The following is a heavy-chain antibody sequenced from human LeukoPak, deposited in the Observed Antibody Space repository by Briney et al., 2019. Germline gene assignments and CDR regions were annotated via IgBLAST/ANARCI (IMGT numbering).Heavy chain of an antibody. J-gene: IGHJ4*02. V-gene: IGHV3-53*01. CDR2: IYSGGST. D-gene: IGHD3-16*01. Sequence: QPGGSLRLSCAASGFTVSSNYMSWVRQAPGKGLEWVSVIYSGGSTYYAGSVKGRFTISRDNSRNTLYLQMNSLRAEDTAVYYCARARNGGDFDYWGQGTLVTVSS. CDR1: GFTVSSNY. CDR3: ARARNGGDFDY.